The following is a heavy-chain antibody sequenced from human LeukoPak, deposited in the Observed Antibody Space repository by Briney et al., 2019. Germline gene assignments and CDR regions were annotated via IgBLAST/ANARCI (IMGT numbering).Heavy chain of an antibody. CDR1: GGSISSYY. Sequence: PSETLSLTCTVSGGSISSYYWSWIRQPPGKGLEWIGYIYYSGSTNYNPSLKSRVTISVDTSKNQFSLKLSSVTAADTAVYYCLQKPVLLWFGEPRAGGQGTLVTVSP. V-gene: IGHV4-59*01. J-gene: IGHJ4*02. D-gene: IGHD3-10*01. CDR2: IYYSGST. CDR3: LQKPVLLWFGEPRA.